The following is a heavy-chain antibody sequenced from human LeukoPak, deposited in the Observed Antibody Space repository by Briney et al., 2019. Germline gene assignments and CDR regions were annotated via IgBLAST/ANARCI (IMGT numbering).Heavy chain of an antibody. CDR1: GFTFSSYS. Sequence: GGSLRLSCAASGFTFSSYSMNWVRQAPGKGLEWVSSISSSSSYIYYADSVKGRFTISRDNAKNSLYLQMNSLRAEDTAVYYWARGSVSYNDFWGGSFDYGGQGTLVTVP. V-gene: IGHV3-21*01. J-gene: IGHJ4*02. CDR3: ARGSVSYNDFWGGSFDY. D-gene: IGHD3-3*01. CDR2: ISSSSSYI.